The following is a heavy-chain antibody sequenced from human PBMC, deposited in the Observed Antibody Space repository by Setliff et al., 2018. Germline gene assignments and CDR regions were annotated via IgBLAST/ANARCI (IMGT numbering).Heavy chain of an antibody. CDR1: GFRISFREYW. J-gene: IGHJ4*02. CDR2: ISGSGGST. CDR3: AKEKYSSTWYERKPFDC. V-gene: IGHV3-23*01. D-gene: IGHD6-13*01. Sequence: GGSLRLSCAASGFRISFREYWMFWVRQAPGKGLEWVSGISGSGGSTYYADSVKGRFTISRDNSKNTLYLQMNSLRAEDTAVYYCAKEKYSSTWYERKPFDCWGQGTLVTVSS.